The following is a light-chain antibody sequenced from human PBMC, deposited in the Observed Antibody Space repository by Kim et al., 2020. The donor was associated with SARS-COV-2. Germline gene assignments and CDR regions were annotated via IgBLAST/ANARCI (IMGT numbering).Light chain of an antibody. J-gene: IGLJ3*02. Sequence: QSASVSGSPGQSITISCIGSSSDIGGYKYVSWYQQHPGKPPKLLISDVSKRPSGVSTRFSGSKSGNTAALTISGLQSDDEADYYCSSYTAASTWVFGGGTKVTVL. V-gene: IGLV2-14*03. CDR3: SSYTAASTWV. CDR1: SSDIGGYKY. CDR2: DVS.